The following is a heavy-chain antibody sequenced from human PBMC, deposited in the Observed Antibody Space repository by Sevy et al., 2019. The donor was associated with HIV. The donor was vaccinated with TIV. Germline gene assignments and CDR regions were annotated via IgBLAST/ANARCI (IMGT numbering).Heavy chain of an antibody. V-gene: IGHV3-7*01. Sequence: GGSLRLSCAASGFTFSSYWMSWVRQAPGKGLEWVANIKQDGSEKYYVDSVKGRFTISRGNAKNSLYLQMNSLRAEDTAVYYCARDLVRGGHPFDYWGQGTLVTVSS. CDR2: IKQDGSEK. CDR1: GFTFSSYW. CDR3: ARDLVRGGHPFDY. D-gene: IGHD3-10*01. J-gene: IGHJ4*02.